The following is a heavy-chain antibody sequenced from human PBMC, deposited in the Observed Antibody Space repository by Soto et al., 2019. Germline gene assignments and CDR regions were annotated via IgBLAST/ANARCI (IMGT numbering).Heavy chain of an antibody. Sequence: QEQLVQSGPEVKKPGSSVKVSCKDSGGLFSSFTISWVRQAPGQGLEWLGGIIPVFGTTNYAEKFQGRVTITADESTNTDYMELSSLTSEDTAMYYCVRGGSPYVWFNEFWGQGTLVTVSS. D-gene: IGHD3-16*01. V-gene: IGHV1-69*01. CDR1: GGLFSSFT. CDR3: VRGGSPYVWFNEF. J-gene: IGHJ4*02. CDR2: IIPVFGTT.